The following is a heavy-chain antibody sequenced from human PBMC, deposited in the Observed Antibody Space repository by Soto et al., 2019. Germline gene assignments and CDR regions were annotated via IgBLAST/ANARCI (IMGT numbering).Heavy chain of an antibody. Sequence: GGSMRLSCAASGFTFRSYSMNWVRQAPGKGLEWVSSISSSSSYIYYADSVKGRFTISRDNAKNSLYLQMNSLRAEDTAVYYCARGARYYDFWSGYSSYYYYMDVWGKGTTVTVSS. CDR3: ARGARYYDFWSGYSSYYYYMDV. V-gene: IGHV3-21*01. CDR1: GFTFRSYS. D-gene: IGHD3-3*01. CDR2: ISSSSSYI. J-gene: IGHJ6*03.